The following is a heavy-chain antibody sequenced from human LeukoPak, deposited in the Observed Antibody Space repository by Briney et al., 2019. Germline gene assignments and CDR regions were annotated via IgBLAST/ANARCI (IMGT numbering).Heavy chain of an antibody. J-gene: IGHJ4*02. CDR3: ARQPTVKRGAVASNFDY. CDR1: GGLITSTIHY. Sequence: SETLSLTCSVSGGLITSTIHYWVCIRQPPGQGLEWIASIYYNGITYYDASLERRVTMSVDTSSNQFFLRQSSLGAADTPVYYCARQPTVKRGAVASNFDYWGQGTLVTVSS. D-gene: IGHD6-19*01. CDR2: IYYNGIT. V-gene: IGHV4-39*01.